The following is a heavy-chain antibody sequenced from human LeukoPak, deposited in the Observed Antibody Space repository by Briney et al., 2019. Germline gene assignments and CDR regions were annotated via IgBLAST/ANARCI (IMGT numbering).Heavy chain of an antibody. Sequence: SETLSLTCAVYGGSFSGYYWSWIRQPPGKGLEWIGEINHSGSTNCNPSLKSRVTISVDTSKNQFSLKLSSVTAADTAVYYCARYLSRYDSSGYYYIFGAFDIWGQGTMVTVSS. CDR2: INHSGST. CDR3: ARYLSRYDSSGYYYIFGAFDI. D-gene: IGHD3-22*01. CDR1: GGSFSGYY. J-gene: IGHJ3*02. V-gene: IGHV4-34*01.